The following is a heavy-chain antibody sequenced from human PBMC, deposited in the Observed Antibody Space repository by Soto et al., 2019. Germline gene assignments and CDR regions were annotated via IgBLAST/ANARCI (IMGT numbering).Heavy chain of an antibody. V-gene: IGHV4-31*03. J-gene: IGHJ4*02. CDR1: GDSISSGGYF. CDR3: ARLSSISSFAF. Sequence: QVQLQESGPGLVKPSQTLSLTCTVSGDSISSGGYFWNWIRQHPGKGLEWIGLIYYTGSTFYNPSLGSRVTFSVDTSKNHVSLKLTSVTAADTAVYFCARLSSISSFAFWGQGTLVTVSS. CDR2: IYYTGST. D-gene: IGHD6-6*01.